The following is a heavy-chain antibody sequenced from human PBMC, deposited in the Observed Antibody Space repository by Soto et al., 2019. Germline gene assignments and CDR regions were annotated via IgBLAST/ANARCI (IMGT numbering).Heavy chain of an antibody. J-gene: IGHJ6*02. CDR1: GFTFWNYA. CDR3: VKDWSGEKCPCMDV. V-gene: IGHV3-23*01. D-gene: IGHD3-3*01. CDR2: ISRNGDRT. Sequence: EVQLLESGGGLGQPGGSLRLSCEASGFTFWNYAMTWVRQAPGKGPEWVSSISRNGDRTYYVDSVKGRFIIPRDNSENTLFLQMDSLRAEDAAIYYCVKDWSGEKCPCMDVWGQGTTVTVSS.